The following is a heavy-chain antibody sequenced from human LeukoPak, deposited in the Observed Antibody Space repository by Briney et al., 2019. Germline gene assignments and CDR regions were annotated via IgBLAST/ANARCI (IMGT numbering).Heavy chain of an antibody. CDR2: IKSKTDGGTA. CDR3: TTEDTPGYYFDD. V-gene: IGHV3-15*01. Sequence: PGGSLRLSCAASGFTFSNAWMSWVRQAPEKGLEWVGRIKSKTDGGTADYAAPVKGRFTISRNDSKNTLYLQMNSLKTEDTAVYYCTTEDTPGYYFDDWGQGTLVTVSS. J-gene: IGHJ4*02. CDR1: GFTFSNAW. D-gene: IGHD2-2*02.